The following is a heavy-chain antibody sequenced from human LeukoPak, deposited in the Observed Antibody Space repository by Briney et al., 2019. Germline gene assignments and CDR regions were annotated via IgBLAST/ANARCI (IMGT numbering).Heavy chain of an antibody. V-gene: IGHV4-34*01. J-gene: IGHJ5*02. CDR2: INHSGST. CDR1: GGSISSYY. Sequence: SETLSLTCTVSGGSISSYYWSWIRQPPGKGLEWIGEINHSGSTNYNPSLKSRVTISVDTSKNQFSLKLSSVTAADTAVYYCARGRGTMVRGVKWFDPWGQGTLVTVSS. CDR3: ARGRGTMVRGVKWFDP. D-gene: IGHD3-10*01.